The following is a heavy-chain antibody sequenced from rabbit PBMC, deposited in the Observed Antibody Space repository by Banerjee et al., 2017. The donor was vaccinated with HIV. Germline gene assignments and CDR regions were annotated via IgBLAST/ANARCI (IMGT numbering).Heavy chain of an antibody. J-gene: IGHJ4*01. V-gene: IGHV1S45*01. Sequence: QAQLVESGGGLVKPEGSLKLSCTASGFYFSNKAVMCWVRQAPGKGLEWIACIKAVTGKAGDASWAKGRFTYSKTPSTTVTLQVTSLTAADTATYFGARELTGVIGWNFGGWGPGTLVTVS. CDR2: IKAVTGKA. D-gene: IGHD1-1*01. CDR1: GFYFSNKAV. CDR3: ARELTGVIGWNFGG.